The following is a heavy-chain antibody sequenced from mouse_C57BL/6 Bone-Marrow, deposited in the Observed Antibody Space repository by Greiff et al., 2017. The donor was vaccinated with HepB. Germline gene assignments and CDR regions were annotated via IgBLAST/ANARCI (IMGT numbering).Heavy chain of an antibody. CDR1: GYTFTSYW. Sequence: QVQLQQPGAELVMPGASVKLSCKASGYTFTSYWMHWVKQRPGQGLEWIGEIDPSDSYTNYNQKFKGKSTLTVDKSSSTAYMQLSSLTSEDSAVYYCARGNSYYYGSSYGAMDYWGQGTSVTVSS. CDR3: ARGNSYYYGSSYGAMDY. V-gene: IGHV1-69*01. D-gene: IGHD1-1*01. CDR2: IDPSDSYT. J-gene: IGHJ4*01.